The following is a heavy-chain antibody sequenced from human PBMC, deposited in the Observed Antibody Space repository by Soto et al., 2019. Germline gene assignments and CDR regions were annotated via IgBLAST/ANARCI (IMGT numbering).Heavy chain of an antibody. CDR1: GGSISSGSNY. Sequence: SETLSLTCTVSGGSISSGSNYWGWIRQPPGKGLEWIGSIYNSGSTVYNPSLKSRVTISVDTSNNKFSLKLSSVTAADTAVYYCARGYYYDSSGYYLWYFDYWGQGTLVTVSS. CDR3: ARGYYYDSSGYYLWYFDY. V-gene: IGHV4-39*07. D-gene: IGHD3-22*01. J-gene: IGHJ4*02. CDR2: IYNSGST.